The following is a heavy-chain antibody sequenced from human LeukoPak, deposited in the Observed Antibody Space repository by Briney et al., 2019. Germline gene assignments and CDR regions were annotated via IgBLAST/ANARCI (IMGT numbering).Heavy chain of an antibody. Sequence: SGTLSLTCTVSAGSITSTNYYWGWIRQPPGKGLEWIGSIHYSGSTHYNPSLKGRVTISLDTSKNQFSLKLNSVTAADTAVYFCATTWRYSTSSVDHWGQGTLVTVSS. CDR2: IHYSGST. CDR1: AGSITSTNYY. V-gene: IGHV4-39*01. D-gene: IGHD1-26*01. J-gene: IGHJ4*02. CDR3: ATTWRYSTSSVDH.